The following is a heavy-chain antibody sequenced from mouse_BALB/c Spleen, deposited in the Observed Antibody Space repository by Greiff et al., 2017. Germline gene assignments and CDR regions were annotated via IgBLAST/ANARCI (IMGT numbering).Heavy chain of an antibody. CDR1: GYSITSGY. J-gene: IGHJ3*01. CDR2: ISYSGST. CDR3: ASYRFAY. V-gene: IGHV3-8*02. Sequence: EVQVVESGPSLVKPSQTVSLTCSVSGYSITSGYWNWIRKFPGNKLEYMGYISYSGSTYYNPSLKSRISITRDTSTNQYYLQLNSVTTEDTATYYCASYRFAYWGQGTLVTVSA.